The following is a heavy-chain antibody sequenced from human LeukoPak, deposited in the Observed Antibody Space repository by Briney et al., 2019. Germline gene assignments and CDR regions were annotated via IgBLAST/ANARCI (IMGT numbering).Heavy chain of an antibody. J-gene: IGHJ4*02. D-gene: IGHD5-24*01. CDR1: GFTFSSHG. V-gene: IGHV3-23*01. CDR3: AKDDRWLQFCC. CDR2: IIPSGHTT. Sequence: GGSLRLSCVASGFTFSSHGMNWVRQAPGKGLEWVSGIIPSGHTTYYADSVRGRFTISRDDSRNTVYLQMNSLRAEDTAVYYCAKDDRWLQFCCWGQGTLVTVSS.